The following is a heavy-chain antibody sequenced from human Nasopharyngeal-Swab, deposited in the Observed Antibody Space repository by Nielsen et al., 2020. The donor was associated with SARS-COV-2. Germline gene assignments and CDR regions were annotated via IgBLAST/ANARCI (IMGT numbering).Heavy chain of an antibody. J-gene: IGHJ6*02. V-gene: IGHV3-23*01. D-gene: IGHD2-2*01. CDR1: GFTFSSYA. CDR3: AKEGGGVVVVPAASMDV. Sequence: GESLKISCAAPGFTFSSYAMSWVRQAPGKGLEWVSAISGSGGSTYYADSVKGRFTISRDNSKNTLYLQMNSLRAEDTAVYYCAKEGGGVVVVPAASMDVWGQGTTVTVSS. CDR2: ISGSGGST.